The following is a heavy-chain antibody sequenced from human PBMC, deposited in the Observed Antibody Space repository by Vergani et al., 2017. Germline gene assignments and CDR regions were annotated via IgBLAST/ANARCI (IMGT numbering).Heavy chain of an antibody. CDR1: GFTVSSNY. Sequence: EVQLVESGGGIVKPGGSLRLSCAASGFTVSSNYMSWVRQAPGKGLEWVSVIYSGGSTYYADSVKGRFTISRDNSKNTLYLQMNSLRAEDTAVYYCARGGGPTGDSVYYYYMDVWGKGTTVTVSS. D-gene: IGHD7-27*01. J-gene: IGHJ6*03. CDR2: IYSGGST. V-gene: IGHV3-53*01. CDR3: ARGGGPTGDSVYYYYMDV.